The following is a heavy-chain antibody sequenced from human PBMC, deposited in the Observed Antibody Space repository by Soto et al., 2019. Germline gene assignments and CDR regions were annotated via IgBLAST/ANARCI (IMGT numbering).Heavy chain of an antibody. D-gene: IGHD5-18*01. CDR1: GFTFSNSA. CDR2: IVIGSGNT. Sequence: SVKGSCKASGFTFSNSAVQWVRQARGQRLEWIGWIVIGSGNTNYAQKFQERVTITRDMSTTTAYMELSSLRSVDTAVYYCATDKGDSYGYGNYWGQGTLVTVSS. CDR3: ATDKGDSYGYGNY. V-gene: IGHV1-58*01. J-gene: IGHJ4*02.